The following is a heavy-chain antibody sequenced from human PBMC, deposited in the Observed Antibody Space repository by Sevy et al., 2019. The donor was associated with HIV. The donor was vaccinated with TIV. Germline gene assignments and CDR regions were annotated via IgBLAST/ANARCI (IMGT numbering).Heavy chain of an antibody. D-gene: IGHD1-20*01. CDR2: TFYRSTWFV. CDR1: GDSVSSNSAA. CDR3: ARDGLTYGGLDV. Sequence: SETLSLTCAISGDSVSSNSAAWNWVRQSPSRGLEWLGRTFYRSTWFVDYAASVKSRIIISRDTSKNQVSLQLKSVTPEDTAMYFCARDGLTYGGLDVWGQWTTVTVSS. V-gene: IGHV6-1*01. J-gene: IGHJ6*02.